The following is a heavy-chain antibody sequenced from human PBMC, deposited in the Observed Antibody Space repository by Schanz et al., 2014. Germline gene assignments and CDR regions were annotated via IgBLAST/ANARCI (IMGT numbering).Heavy chain of an antibody. CDR2: ISGSGGST. CDR1: GFTFTNYA. V-gene: IGHV3-23*01. D-gene: IGHD3-9*01. Sequence: EVQLLESGGGLVQPGGSLRLSCAASGFTFTNYAMSWVRQAPGKGLEWVSAISGSGGSTYYADSVKGRFTISRDNSKNTLYLQMSSLRADDTAVYYCAKAADWPVTRFDPWGQGTLVTVSS. J-gene: IGHJ5*02. CDR3: AKAADWPVTRFDP.